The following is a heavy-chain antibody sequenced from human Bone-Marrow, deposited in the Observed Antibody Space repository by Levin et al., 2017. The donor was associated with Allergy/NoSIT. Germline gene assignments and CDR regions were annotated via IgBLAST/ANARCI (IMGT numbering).Heavy chain of an antibody. CDR2: ISSSGSTI. J-gene: IGHJ4*02. CDR3: ARDPGSIAVAGTN. CDR1: GFTFSDYY. Sequence: LSLTCAASGFTFSDYYMSWIRQAPGKGLEWVSYISSSGSTIYYADSVKGRFTISRDNAKNSLYLQMNSLRAEDTAVYYCARDPGSIAVAGTNWGQGTLVTVSS. V-gene: IGHV3-11*01. D-gene: IGHD6-19*01.